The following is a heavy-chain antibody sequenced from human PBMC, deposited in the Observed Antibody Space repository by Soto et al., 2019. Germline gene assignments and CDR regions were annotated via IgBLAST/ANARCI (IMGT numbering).Heavy chain of an antibody. Sequence: VLLVDSGGGLVQPGGSLRLSCAACGFPFSTYDMHWVRQSPGKGLEWISAIGAAGDTYYSDSMKGRFTISRDNAKSSLYLQMNSLSAGDSAVYYCSRGPVAGPSYYYMDMWGKGTTVIVSS. CDR3: SRGPVAGPSYYYMDM. CDR1: GFPFSTYD. V-gene: IGHV3-13*01. CDR2: IGAAGDT. J-gene: IGHJ6*03. D-gene: IGHD6-19*01.